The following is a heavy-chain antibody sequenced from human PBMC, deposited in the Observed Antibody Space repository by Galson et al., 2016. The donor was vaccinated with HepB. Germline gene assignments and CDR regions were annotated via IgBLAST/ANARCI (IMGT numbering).Heavy chain of an antibody. CDR3: AKEANYYDNSGYYPDY. CDR1: GVTFGDFY. J-gene: IGHJ4*02. Sequence: SLRLSCAGSGVTFGDFYMNWIRQAPGKGLEWISYITSSGTYTNYAHSVKGRFTISRDNSQNTLYLQMNSLRAEDTAVYYCAKEANYYDNSGYYPDYWGQGTLVTVSS. D-gene: IGHD3-22*01. V-gene: IGHV3-11*06. CDR2: ITSSGTYT.